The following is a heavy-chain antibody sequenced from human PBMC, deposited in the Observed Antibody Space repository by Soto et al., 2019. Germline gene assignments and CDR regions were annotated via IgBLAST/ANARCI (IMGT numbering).Heavy chain of an antibody. CDR2: IYYSGST. J-gene: IGHJ4*02. CDR3: AAGAIFGVVPLDY. D-gene: IGHD3-3*01. V-gene: IGHV4-30-4*01. CDR1: GGSISSGDYY. Sequence: SETLSLTCTVSGGSISSGDYYWSWIRQPPGKGLESIGYIYYSGSTYYNPSLKSRVTISVDRSKNQFSLKLSSVTAADTAVYYCAAGAIFGVVPLDYWGQGTLVTVSS.